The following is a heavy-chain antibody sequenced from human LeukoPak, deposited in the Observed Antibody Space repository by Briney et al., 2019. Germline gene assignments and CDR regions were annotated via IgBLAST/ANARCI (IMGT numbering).Heavy chain of an antibody. V-gene: IGHV4-39*01. J-gene: IGHJ4*02. D-gene: IGHD3-22*01. CDR2: IYYTGSM. CDR1: GGSISSGTYY. Sequence: SETLSLTCTVSGGSISSGTYYWGWIRQPPGKGLEWVATIYYTGSMYYNPSLKGRVTVSVDTSKNQFSLKLSSVTAADTAVYYCARLPGSGYFDYWGQGILVTVSS. CDR3: ARLPGSGYFDY.